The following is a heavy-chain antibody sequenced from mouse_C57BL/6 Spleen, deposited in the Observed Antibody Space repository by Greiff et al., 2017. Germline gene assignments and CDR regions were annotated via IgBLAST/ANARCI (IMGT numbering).Heavy chain of an antibody. Sequence: VQLQQSGGDLVKPGGSLKLSCAASGFTFSSYGMSWVRQTPDKRLEWVATISSGGSYTYYPDSVKGRFTISRDNAKNTLYLQMSSLKSEDTAMYYCARQGYYGSSFDYWGQGTTLTVSS. V-gene: IGHV5-6*01. J-gene: IGHJ2*01. CDR2: ISSGGSYT. D-gene: IGHD1-1*01. CDR1: GFTFSSYG. CDR3: ARQGYYGSSFDY.